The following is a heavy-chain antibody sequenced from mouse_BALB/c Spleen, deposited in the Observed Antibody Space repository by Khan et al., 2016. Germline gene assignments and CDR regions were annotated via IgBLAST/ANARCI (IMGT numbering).Heavy chain of an antibody. D-gene: IGHD1-1*01. J-gene: IGHJ1*01. Sequence: QIQLVQSGPELKKPGKTVKISCKASGYTFTNYGMNWVKQAPGKGLKWMGWINTYSGESTYADDFKGRFAFSLETSANTAYLQINNLKNEDTATYFCARYRYDYGSGRYFDVWGAGTTVTVSS. CDR1: GYTFTNYG. CDR2: INTYSGES. CDR3: ARYRYDYGSGRYFDV. V-gene: IGHV9-3-1*01.